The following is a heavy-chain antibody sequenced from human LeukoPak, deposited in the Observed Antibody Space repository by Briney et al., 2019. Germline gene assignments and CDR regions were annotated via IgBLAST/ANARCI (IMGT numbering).Heavy chain of an antibody. CDR1: GXIFSSYA. Sequence: AGGSLRLSCSASGXIFSSYAMHWVRQAPGKGLEYVSAISSTGDSTYYADSMKGRFTISRDNSKNTLYLQMSSLRTEDTAVYYCVKSDYAVAGWFDYWGQGTLVTVSS. CDR3: VKSDYAVAGWFDY. CDR2: ISSTGDST. V-gene: IGHV3-64D*09. D-gene: IGHD6-19*01. J-gene: IGHJ4*02.